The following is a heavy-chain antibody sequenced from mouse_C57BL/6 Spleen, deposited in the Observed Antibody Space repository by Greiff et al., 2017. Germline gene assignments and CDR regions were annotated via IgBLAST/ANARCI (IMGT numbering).Heavy chain of an antibody. CDR3: ARWQYYYGSSYGFAY. Sequence: QVQLQQSGAELVRPGSSVKLSCKASGYTFTSYWMHWVKQRPIQGLEWIGNIDPSDSETHYNQKFKDKATLTVDKSSSTAYMQLSSLTSEDSAVYYCARWQYYYGSSYGFAYWGQGTLVTVSA. J-gene: IGHJ3*01. CDR2: IDPSDSET. V-gene: IGHV1-52*01. D-gene: IGHD1-1*01. CDR1: GYTFTSYW.